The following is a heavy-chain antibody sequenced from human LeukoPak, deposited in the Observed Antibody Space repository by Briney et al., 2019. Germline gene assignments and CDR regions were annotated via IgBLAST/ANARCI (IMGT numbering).Heavy chain of an antibody. V-gene: IGHV3-74*03. J-gene: IGHJ4*02. CDR2: ISGDGSVT. D-gene: IGHD2-15*01. Sequence: GGSLRLSCAASGFTFSSYWMHWVRLAPGKGLMWVSRISGDGSVTTCADSVKGRFTISRDNAKNTLYLQMNSLTADDTAVYYCARDYNVVGGARFEYWGQGTLVTVSS. CDR3: ARDYNVVGGARFEY. CDR1: GFTFSSYW.